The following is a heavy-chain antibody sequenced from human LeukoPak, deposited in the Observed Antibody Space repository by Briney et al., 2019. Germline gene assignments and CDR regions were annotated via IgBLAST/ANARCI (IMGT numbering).Heavy chain of an antibody. CDR2: ISSSSSYI. Sequence: PGGSLRLSCAASGFTFSSYSMNWVRQAPGKGLEWVSSISSSSSYIYYADSVKGRFTISRDNAKNSLYLQMNSLRAEDTAVYYCARLAVVVVAAGTNGDYWGQGTLVTVSS. CDR3: ARLAVVVVAAGTNGDY. D-gene: IGHD2-15*01. J-gene: IGHJ4*02. V-gene: IGHV3-21*01. CDR1: GFTFSSYS.